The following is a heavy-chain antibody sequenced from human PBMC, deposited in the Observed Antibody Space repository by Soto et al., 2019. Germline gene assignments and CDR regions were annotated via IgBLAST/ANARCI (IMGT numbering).Heavy chain of an antibody. CDR3: AKDLSGYEDYYYYYGMDV. Sequence: GGSLRLSCAASGFTFSSYGMHWVRQAPGKGLEWVAVISYDGSNKYYADSVKGRFTISRDNSKNTLYLQMNSLRAEDTAVYYCAKDLSGYEDYYYYYGMDVWGQGTTVTVSS. D-gene: IGHD5-12*01. V-gene: IGHV3-30*18. CDR2: ISYDGSNK. CDR1: GFTFSSYG. J-gene: IGHJ6*02.